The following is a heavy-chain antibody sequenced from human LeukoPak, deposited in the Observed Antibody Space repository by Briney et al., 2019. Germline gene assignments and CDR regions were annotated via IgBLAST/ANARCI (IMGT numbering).Heavy chain of an antibody. CDR3: ARWSGYLDY. D-gene: IGHD3-3*01. CDR1: GGSISSYY. V-gene: IGHV4-59*01. Sequence: PLETLSLTCTVSGGSISSYYWSWIRQPPGKGLEWIGYIYYSGSTNYNPSLKSRVTISVDTSKNQFSLKLSSVTAAGTAVYYCARWSGYLDYWGQGTLVTVSS. CDR2: IYYSGST. J-gene: IGHJ4*02.